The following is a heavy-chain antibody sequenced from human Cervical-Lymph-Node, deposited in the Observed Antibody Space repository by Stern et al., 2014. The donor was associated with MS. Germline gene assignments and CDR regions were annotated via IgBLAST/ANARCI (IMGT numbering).Heavy chain of an antibody. V-gene: IGHV5-51*01. CDR3: VRRRDSDSYDTFDI. CDR2: IYPEDSDT. D-gene: IGHD3-22*01. J-gene: IGHJ3*02. CDR1: GYSFSNFW. Sequence: VQLVQSGAEVKKPGESLKISCKTSGYSFSNFWIGWVRQKPGKGLEWMGFIYPEDSDTTYSPSFQGQVTIAADESISTAYLQWRSLKASDTAMYYCVRRRDSDSYDTFDIWGQGTMLIVSS.